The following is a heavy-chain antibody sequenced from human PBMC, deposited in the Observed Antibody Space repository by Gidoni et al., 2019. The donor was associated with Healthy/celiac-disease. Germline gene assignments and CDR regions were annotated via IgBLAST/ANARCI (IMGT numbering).Heavy chain of an antibody. CDR3: AKESPEYSSSWYPHDAFDI. D-gene: IGHD6-13*01. CDR1: GCTFVSYA. J-gene: IGHJ3*02. V-gene: IGHV3-23*01. CDR2: ISGSGGST. Sequence: VQLLESGGGLVQPGGSLRLSCAASGCTFVSYAMSWVRQAPGKGLEWVSAISGSGGSTYYADSVKGRFTISRDNSKNTLYLQMNSLRAEDTAVYYCAKESPEYSSSWYPHDAFDIWGQGTMVTVSS.